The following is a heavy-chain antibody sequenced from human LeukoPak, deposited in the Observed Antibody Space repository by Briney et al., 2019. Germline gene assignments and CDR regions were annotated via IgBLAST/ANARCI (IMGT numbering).Heavy chain of an antibody. CDR2: ISYDGSNK. V-gene: IGHV3-30*03. J-gene: IGHJ4*02. Sequence: GGSLRLSCAASGFTFSDYYMTWIRQAPGKGLEWVAVISYDGSNKYYADSVKGRFTISRDNSKNTLYLQMNSLRAEDTAVYYCARDPYSSSWYYFDYWGQGTLVTVSS. CDR3: ARDPYSSSWYYFDY. D-gene: IGHD6-13*01. CDR1: GFTFSDYY.